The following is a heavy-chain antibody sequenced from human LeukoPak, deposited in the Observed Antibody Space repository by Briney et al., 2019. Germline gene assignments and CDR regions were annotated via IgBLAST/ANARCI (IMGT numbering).Heavy chain of an antibody. J-gene: IGHJ2*01. CDR1: GYTFINYW. CDR3: AKFTSSPVLDYFDL. D-gene: IGHD2-8*01. V-gene: IGHV5-51*01. CDR2: IYPGDSDN. Sequence: ESLKISCKGSGYTFINYWIGWMRQMPGKGLEWMGIIYPGDSDNRYSSSFQGQVTISADKSISTAYLQWSSLKASDTAMYYCAKFTSSPVLDYFDLWGRGTLVTASS.